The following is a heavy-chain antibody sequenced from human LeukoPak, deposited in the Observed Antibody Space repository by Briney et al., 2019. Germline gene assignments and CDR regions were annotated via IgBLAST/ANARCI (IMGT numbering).Heavy chain of an antibody. CDR1: GFTFSSYG. CDR3: ARVGYSSGWYFDY. J-gene: IGHJ4*02. CDR2: ICSASSKK. V-gene: IGHV3-33*08. Sequence: PGGSLRLSCAASGFTFSSYGMHWVRQAPGKGLEWVAVICSASSKKYYADSVKGRFTISRDNAQKSLYLQMNSLRAEDTAVYYCARVGYSSGWYFDYWGQGTLVTVSS. D-gene: IGHD6-19*01.